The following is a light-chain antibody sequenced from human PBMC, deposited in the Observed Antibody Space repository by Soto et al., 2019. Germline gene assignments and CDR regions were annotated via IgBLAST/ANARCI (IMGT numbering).Light chain of an antibody. V-gene: IGKV3-20*01. CDR2: GAS. J-gene: IGKJ4*01. CDR3: QHFDDSLT. CDR1: QSVDSST. Sequence: EVVLTQSPGTLSLSPGERATLSCRASQSVDSSTLAWYQQKPGQAPRLPISGASKRATGTPDRFSGSGSGTDFTLTISRLEPEDFAVYYCQHFDDSLTFGGGTKVEIK.